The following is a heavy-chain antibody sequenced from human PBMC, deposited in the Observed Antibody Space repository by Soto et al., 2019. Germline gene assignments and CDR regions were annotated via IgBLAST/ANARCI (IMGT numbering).Heavy chain of an antibody. CDR3: ATTYYDILRPAVGWFDP. J-gene: IGHJ5*02. D-gene: IGHD3-9*01. CDR2: INHSGST. V-gene: IGHV4-34*01. Sequence: ETLSLTCAVYGGSFSGYYWSWIRQPPGKGLEWIGEINHSGSTNYNPSLKSRVTISVDTSKNQFSLKLSSVTAADTAVYYCATTYYDILRPAVGWFDPWGQGTLVTVSS. CDR1: GGSFSGYY.